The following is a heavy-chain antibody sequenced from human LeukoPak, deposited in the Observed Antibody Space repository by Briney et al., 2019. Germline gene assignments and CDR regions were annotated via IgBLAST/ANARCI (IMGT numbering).Heavy chain of an antibody. D-gene: IGHD3-22*01. Sequence: GGSLRLSCAASGFTVSSNYMSWVRQAPGKGLEWVSVIYSGGSTYYADSVKGRFTFSRDNTKNTLYLQMNSLRAEDTAVYYCAKIRAVDSSGYYKYYFDYWGQGTLVTVSS. V-gene: IGHV3-53*01. CDR3: AKIRAVDSSGYYKYYFDY. CDR2: IYSGGST. J-gene: IGHJ4*02. CDR1: GFTVSSNY.